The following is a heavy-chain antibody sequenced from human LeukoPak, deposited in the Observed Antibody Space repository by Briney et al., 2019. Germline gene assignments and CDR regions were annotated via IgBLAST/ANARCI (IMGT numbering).Heavy chain of an antibody. Sequence: GGSLRLSCAASGFTFSSYAMHWVRQAPGKGLEWVAVISYDGRNKYYAGSVKGRFSISRDNSKNTLYLQMNSLRAEDAAVYYCARQYTSGWSDYWGQGSLVTVSS. J-gene: IGHJ4*02. V-gene: IGHV3-30*04. CDR3: ARQYTSGWSDY. D-gene: IGHD6-19*01. CDR1: GFTFSSYA. CDR2: ISYDGRNK.